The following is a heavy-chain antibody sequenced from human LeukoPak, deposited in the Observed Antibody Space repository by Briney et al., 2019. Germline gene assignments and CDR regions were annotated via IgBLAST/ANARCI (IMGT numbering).Heavy chain of an antibody. D-gene: IGHD3-9*01. CDR2: IWYDGSNK. CDR1: GFTFSSYG. J-gene: IGHJ6*04. CDR3: ARATKITYYDILTGYYPPSYYYYYGMDV. Sequence: GRSLRLSCAASGFTFSSYGMHWVRQAPGKGLEWVAVIWYDGSNKYYADSVKGRFTISRDNSKNTLYPHMNSLRAEDTAVYYCARATKITYYDILTGYYPPSYYYYYGMDVWGKGTTVTVSS. V-gene: IGHV3-33*01.